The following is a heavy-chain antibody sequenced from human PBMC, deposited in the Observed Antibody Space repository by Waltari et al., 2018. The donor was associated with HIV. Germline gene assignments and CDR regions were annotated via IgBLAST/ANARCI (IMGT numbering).Heavy chain of an antibody. CDR1: GFISSSYG. Sequence: QVQLVESGGGVVKPGRFLRLSCAQYGFISSSYGMHWVRQAPGKGVGLVAVIWFDGNHKYYSDSVKCRFTISRDNSKDTVDLQMNSLRTEDTGVYYCARGDIILMVYTIDYWGQGTLVSVSS. V-gene: IGHV3-33*01. CDR2: IWFDGNHK. D-gene: IGHD2-8*01. CDR3: ARGDIILMVYTIDY. J-gene: IGHJ4*02.